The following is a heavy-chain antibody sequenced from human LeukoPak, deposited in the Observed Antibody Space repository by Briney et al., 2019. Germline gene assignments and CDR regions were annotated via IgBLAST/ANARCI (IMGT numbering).Heavy chain of an antibody. CDR3: ARDAPFGYFDY. D-gene: IGHD3-16*01. J-gene: IGHJ4*02. V-gene: IGHV3-21*01. CDR2: IGSSSSYI. CDR1: GFTFSSYS. Sequence: GGSLRLSCAASGFTFSSYSMNWVRQAPGKGLEWVSSIGSSSSYIYYADSVKGRFTISRDNAKNSLYLQMNSLRAEDTAVYYCARDAPFGYFDYWGQGTLVTVSS.